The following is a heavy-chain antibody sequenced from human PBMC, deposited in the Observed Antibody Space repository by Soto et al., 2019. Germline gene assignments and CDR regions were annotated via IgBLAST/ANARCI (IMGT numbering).Heavy chain of an antibody. Sequence: PSETLSLTCTVSGGSISSGDYYWSWIRQPPGKGLEWIGYIYYSGSTYYNPSLKSRVTISVDTSKNHFSLKLSSVTAADTAVYYCARVPLYCSGGSCYSRAWFDPWGQGTLVT. CDR1: GGSISSGDYY. V-gene: IGHV4-30-4*01. CDR3: ARVPLYCSGGSCYSRAWFDP. J-gene: IGHJ5*02. CDR2: IYYSGST. D-gene: IGHD2-15*01.